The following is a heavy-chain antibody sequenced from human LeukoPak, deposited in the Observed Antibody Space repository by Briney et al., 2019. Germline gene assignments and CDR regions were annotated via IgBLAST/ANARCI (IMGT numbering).Heavy chain of an antibody. CDR2: IGGSGGTT. D-gene: IGHD2-2*01. Sequence: GGSLRLSCAASGFTFSSYAMSWVRQAPGKGLEWVSAIGGSGGTTYYADSVKGRFTISRDNSKNTLYLQMNSLRAEDTAVYYCAKDCSSTSCYWFDPWGQGTLVTVSS. CDR3: AKDCSSTSCYWFDP. J-gene: IGHJ5*02. CDR1: GFTFSSYA. V-gene: IGHV3-23*01.